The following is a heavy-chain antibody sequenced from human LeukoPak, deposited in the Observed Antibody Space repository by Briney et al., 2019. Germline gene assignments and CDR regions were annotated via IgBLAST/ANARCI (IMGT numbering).Heavy chain of an antibody. Sequence: VPGPTLVNPTQTLTLTCTFSGFSLSTSGVGVGWIRQPPGKALEWLALIFIYWDDDKRFSPSLKSRLTITKDTSKNQVVLTMTNMDPVDTGTYFCAHMGAGEDYFNYWGQGTLVTVSS. CDR3: AHMGAGEDYFNY. CDR1: GFSLSTSGVG. D-gene: IGHD7-27*01. CDR2: IYWDDDK. J-gene: IGHJ4*02. V-gene: IGHV2-5*02.